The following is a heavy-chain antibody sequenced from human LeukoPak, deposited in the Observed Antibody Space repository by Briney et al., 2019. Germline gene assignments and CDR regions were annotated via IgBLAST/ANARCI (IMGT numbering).Heavy chain of an antibody. D-gene: IGHD3-10*01. CDR2: IYYSGST. Sequence: ASETLSLTCTVSGGSISSYYWSWIRQPPGKGLEWIGYIYYSGSTNYNPSLKSRVTISVDTSKNQFSLKLSSVTAADTAVYYCARFGSIPYYFDYWGQVTLVTVSS. CDR3: ARFGSIPYYFDY. CDR1: GGSISSYY. V-gene: IGHV4-59*08. J-gene: IGHJ4*02.